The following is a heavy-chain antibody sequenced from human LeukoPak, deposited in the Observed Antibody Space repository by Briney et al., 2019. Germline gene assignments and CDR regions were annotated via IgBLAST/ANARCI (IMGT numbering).Heavy chain of an antibody. J-gene: IGHJ4*02. V-gene: IGHV1-2*02. Sequence: ASVKVSCKASGYTFTCYYMHWVRQAPGQGLEWMGWINPNSGGTNYAQKFQGRVTMTRDTSISTAYMELSRLRSDDTAVYYCARSCSGGDCHQTYYFDYWGQGTLVAVSS. CDR2: INPNSGGT. D-gene: IGHD2-21*02. CDR1: GYTFTCYY. CDR3: ARSCSGGDCHQTYYFDY.